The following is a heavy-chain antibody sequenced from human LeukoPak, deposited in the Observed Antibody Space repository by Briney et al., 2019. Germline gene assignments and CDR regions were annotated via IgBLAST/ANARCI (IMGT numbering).Heavy chain of an antibody. Sequence: SETLSLTCTVSGGSISSYYWSWIRQPPGKGLEWIGYIYYSGSTNYNPSLKSRVTISVDTSKSQFSLKLSSVTAADTAVYYCAREGSDYGDFDYWGQGTLVTVSS. J-gene: IGHJ4*02. D-gene: IGHD4-17*01. CDR2: IYYSGST. V-gene: IGHV4-59*01. CDR1: GGSISSYY. CDR3: AREGSDYGDFDY.